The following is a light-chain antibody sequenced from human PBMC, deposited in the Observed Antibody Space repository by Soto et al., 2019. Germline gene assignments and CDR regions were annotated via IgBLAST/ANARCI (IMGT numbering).Light chain of an antibody. J-gene: IGLJ2*01. CDR1: SSDVGGYHY. Sequence: QSALTQPPSASGSPGQSVTISCTGTSSDVGGYHYVSWYQQHPGKAPKLMIYEVSKRPSGVPDRFSGSKSGNTASLTVSGLQAVDEADYYCSSYAGSTGVFGGGAQRTV. V-gene: IGLV2-8*01. CDR2: EVS. CDR3: SSYAGSTGV.